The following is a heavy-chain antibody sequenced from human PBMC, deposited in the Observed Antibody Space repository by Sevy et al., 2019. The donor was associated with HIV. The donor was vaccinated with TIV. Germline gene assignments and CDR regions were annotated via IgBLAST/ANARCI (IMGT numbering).Heavy chain of an antibody. Sequence: VSVKVSCKVSGYTLTELSMHWVRQAPGKGLEWMGGFDPEDGETIYAQKFQGRVTMTEDTSTDKAYMELGSLRSEGTAVYYCATRSWRGGSFDYWGQGTLVTVSS. D-gene: IGHD3-16*01. CDR2: FDPEDGET. CDR1: GYTLTELS. J-gene: IGHJ4*02. V-gene: IGHV1-24*01. CDR3: ATRSWRGGSFDY.